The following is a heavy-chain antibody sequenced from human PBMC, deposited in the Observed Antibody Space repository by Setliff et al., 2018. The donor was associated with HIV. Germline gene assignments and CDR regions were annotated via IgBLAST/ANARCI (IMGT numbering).Heavy chain of an antibody. Sequence: ASVKVSCKASGGTFSSYAISWVRQAPGQGLEWMGGINPNSGATNYAQNFQGRVTMTRDTSISTAYMDLSSLTSDDTAVYYCAVASIVSTARWNHWGRGTLVTVSS. CDR3: AVASIVSTARWNH. V-gene: IGHV1-2*02. J-gene: IGHJ5*02. CDR2: INPNSGAT. D-gene: IGHD1-26*01. CDR1: GGTFSSYA.